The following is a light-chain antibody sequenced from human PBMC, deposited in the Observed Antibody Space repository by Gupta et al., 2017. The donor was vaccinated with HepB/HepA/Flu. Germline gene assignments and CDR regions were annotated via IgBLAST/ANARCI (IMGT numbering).Light chain of an antibody. Sequence: QSALTQPRSVSGSPGQSVTIPCTGTRSDVGTYNFVSWFQQHPGKAPKRRMYDVRKRPSGVPDRFSGSKSGTTASLTISGLQAEDEADDYCCSYAGSKSWVFGGGTKVTVL. CDR1: RSDVGTYNF. CDR2: DVR. J-gene: IGLJ3*02. V-gene: IGLV2-11*01. CDR3: CSYAGSKSWV.